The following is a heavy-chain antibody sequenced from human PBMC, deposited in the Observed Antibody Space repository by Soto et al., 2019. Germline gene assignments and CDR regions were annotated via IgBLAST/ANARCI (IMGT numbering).Heavy chain of an antibody. CDR1: GFTFSSYS. J-gene: IGHJ4*02. CDR3: ARVMYYYDSSGYPY. CDR2: ISSSSSYI. Sequence: EVQLVESGGGLVKPGGSLRLSCAASGFTFSSYSMNWVRQAPGKGLEWVSSISSSSSYIYYADSVKGRFTISRANAKNSLYLQMNSLRAEDPAVYYCARVMYYYDSSGYPYWGQGTLVTVSS. V-gene: IGHV3-21*01. D-gene: IGHD3-22*01.